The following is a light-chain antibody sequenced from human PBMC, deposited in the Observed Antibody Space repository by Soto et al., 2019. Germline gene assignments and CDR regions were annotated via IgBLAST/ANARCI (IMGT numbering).Light chain of an antibody. CDR2: DVT. Sequence: QSVLTQPASVSGSPGQSITISCTGTSSDVGGYNYVSWYQQHPGKAPKLMIYDVTNRPSGVSNRFSGSKSGNTASLTISGLQAEDEADYYGSSYTSSTPLVFGGGTKVTVL. J-gene: IGLJ2*01. CDR1: SSDVGGYNY. CDR3: SSYTSSTPLV. V-gene: IGLV2-14*01.